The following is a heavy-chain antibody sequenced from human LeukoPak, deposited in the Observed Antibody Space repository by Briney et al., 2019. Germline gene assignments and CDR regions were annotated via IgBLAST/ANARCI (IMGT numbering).Heavy chain of an antibody. D-gene: IGHD5-12*01. J-gene: IGHJ4*02. V-gene: IGHV3-9*01. CDR2: ISWNIGSI. Sequence: GRSLRLSCAASGFTFDDYAMHWVRQAPGKGLEWVSGISWNIGSIGYADSVKGRFTTSRDNAKNSLYLQMNSLRAEDTALYYCAKASLSGYDIYYFDYWGQGTLVTVSS. CDR3: AKASLSGYDIYYFDY. CDR1: GFTFDDYA.